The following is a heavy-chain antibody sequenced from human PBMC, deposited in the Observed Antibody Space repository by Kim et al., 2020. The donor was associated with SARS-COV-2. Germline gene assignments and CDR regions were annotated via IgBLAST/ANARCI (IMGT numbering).Heavy chain of an antibody. D-gene: IGHD5-18*01. V-gene: IGHV3-30*07. Sequence: SVKCRFTISRDNSKNTVHLQMKSRRAEDTAVYVCARERDGYSYGSSGMDVWGQGTTVTVSS. J-gene: IGHJ6*02. CDR3: ARERDGYSYGSSGMDV.